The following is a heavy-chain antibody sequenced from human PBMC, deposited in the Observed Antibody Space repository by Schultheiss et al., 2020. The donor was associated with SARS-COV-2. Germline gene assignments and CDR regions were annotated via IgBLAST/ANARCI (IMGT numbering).Heavy chain of an antibody. CDR3: ARVMDYGMDV. D-gene: IGHD5-24*01. J-gene: IGHJ6*02. Sequence: LRLSCAVYGGSFSGYYWSWIRQPPGKGLEWIGYIFYSGSTYYNPSLKSRVTISVDTSKNQFSLKLSSVTAADTAVYYCARVMDYGMDVWGQGTTVTVSS. CDR2: IFYSGST. V-gene: IGHV4-34*09. CDR1: GGSFSGYY.